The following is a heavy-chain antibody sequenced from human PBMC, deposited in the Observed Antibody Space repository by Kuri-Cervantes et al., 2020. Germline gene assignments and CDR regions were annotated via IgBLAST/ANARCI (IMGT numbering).Heavy chain of an antibody. CDR2: IYYSGST. V-gene: IGHV4-39*01. CDR3: ASHAGTGGYNWFDP. J-gene: IGHJ5*02. D-gene: IGHD6-13*01. Sequence: ESLKISCTVSGGSISSGDYYWSWIRQPPGKGLEWIGSIYYSGSTYYNPSLKSRVTISVDTSKNQFSLKLSSVTAADTAVYYCASHAGTGGYNWFDPWGQGTLVTVSS. CDR1: GGSISSGDYY.